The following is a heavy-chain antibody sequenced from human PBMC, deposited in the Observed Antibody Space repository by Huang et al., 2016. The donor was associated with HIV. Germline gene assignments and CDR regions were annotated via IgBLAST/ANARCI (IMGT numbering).Heavy chain of an antibody. CDR3: ARRGYSYGYYYGMDV. V-gene: IGHV5-51*01. CDR2: VEPGDAYA. D-gene: IGHD5-18*01. CDR1: GYSFASYW. J-gene: IGHJ6*02. Sequence: EVQLVQSGAEVKKPGESLKISCKGSGYSFASYWIGWVRQMPGQGLEWVGFVEPGDAYAMYSPSFQGQVTISADKSLSTAYLQWSSLKASDTAMYYCARRGYSYGYYYGMDVWGQGTTVTVSS.